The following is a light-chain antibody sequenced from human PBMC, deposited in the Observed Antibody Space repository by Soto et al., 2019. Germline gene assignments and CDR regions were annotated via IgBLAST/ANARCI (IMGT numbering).Light chain of an antibody. Sequence: QPVLTQSPSASASLGASVKLTCTLSSGHSSYTIAWHQQQPEKGPRYLMKLNSDGSHNKGDGIPDRFSGSSSGAERYLTISSLQSEDEADYYCQTWCIGMQVFGGGTKVTVL. CDR3: QTWCIGMQV. CDR1: SGHSSYT. J-gene: IGLJ3*02. CDR2: LNSDGSH. V-gene: IGLV4-69*01.